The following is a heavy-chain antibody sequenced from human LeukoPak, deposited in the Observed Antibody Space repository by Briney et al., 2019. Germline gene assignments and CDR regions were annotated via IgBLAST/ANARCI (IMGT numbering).Heavy chain of an antibody. V-gene: IGHV3-30-3*01. Sequence: GRSLRLSCAASGFTFSSYAMHWVRQAPGKGLEWVAVISYDGSNKYYADSVKGRFTISRDNSKNTPYLQMNSLRAEDTAVYYCARDGSEIAVAGYFPRDYWGQGTLVTVSS. J-gene: IGHJ4*02. CDR3: ARDGSEIAVAGYFPRDY. CDR1: GFTFSSYA. CDR2: ISYDGSNK. D-gene: IGHD6-19*01.